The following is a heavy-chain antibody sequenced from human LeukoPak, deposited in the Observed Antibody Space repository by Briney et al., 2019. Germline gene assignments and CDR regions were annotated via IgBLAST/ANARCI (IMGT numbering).Heavy chain of an antibody. J-gene: IGHJ4*02. CDR3: ARDVKACTNGVCLNLDDY. Sequence: GASVKVSCKASGYTFTSYYMHWVRQAPGQGLEWMGIINPSGGSTSYAQKFQGRVTMTRDMSTSTVYMELSSLRSEDTAVYYCARDVKACTNGVCLNLDDYWGQGTLVTVSS. CDR1: GYTFTSYY. V-gene: IGHV1-46*01. CDR2: INPSGGST. D-gene: IGHD2-8*01.